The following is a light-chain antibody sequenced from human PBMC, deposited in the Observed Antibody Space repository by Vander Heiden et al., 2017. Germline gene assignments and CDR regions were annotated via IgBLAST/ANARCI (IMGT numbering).Light chain of an antibody. CDR1: QEISNY. Sequence: DIPMPPSPSSLSASVGDRVTITCQASQEISNYLNGYQQQPGKAPKLLIYDASKLETGVPSRFSGSGSGTDFTFTISSLQHEDIVTYYWQQDDKLSRTFGEGTKVEIK. CDR2: DAS. J-gene: IGKJ4*02. V-gene: IGKV1-33*01. CDR3: QQDDKLSRT.